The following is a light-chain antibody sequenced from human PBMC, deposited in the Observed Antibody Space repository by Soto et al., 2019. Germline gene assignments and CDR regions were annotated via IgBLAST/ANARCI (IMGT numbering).Light chain of an antibody. CDR3: QQYDTWLG. CDR1: QNISIN. J-gene: IGKJ4*01. Sequence: MTQSPTTLSVSPGDSATLACRASQNISINLAWYQQRPGQAPRLLIYGASTRATGIPARFSGSGSGTDFTLTIGSMQSEDSAVYYCQQYDTWLGFGGGSKVEIK. V-gene: IGKV3-15*01. CDR2: GAS.